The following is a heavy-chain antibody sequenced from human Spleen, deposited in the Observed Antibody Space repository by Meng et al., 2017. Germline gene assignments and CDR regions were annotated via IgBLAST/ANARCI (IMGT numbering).Heavy chain of an antibody. J-gene: IGHJ6*02. V-gene: IGHV3-7*01. CDR3: AGYYYYYGMDV. Sequence: GESLKISCAASGFTVSHNYMSWVRQAPGKGLEWVATITQDGSEKHYVDSVKGRFTISRDNAKSSLYLQMNSLRAEDTAVYYCAGYYYYYGMDVWGQGTTVTVSS. CDR2: ITQDGSEK. CDR1: GFTVSHNY.